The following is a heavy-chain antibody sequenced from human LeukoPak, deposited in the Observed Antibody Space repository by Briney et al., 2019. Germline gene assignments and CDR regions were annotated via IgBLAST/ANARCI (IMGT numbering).Heavy chain of an antibody. D-gene: IGHD1-1*01. CDR2: ISSSSSYI. V-gene: IGHV3-21*01. Sequence: GGSLRLSCAASGFTFSSYSMNWVRQAPGKGLEWVSSISSSSSYIYYADSVKGRFTISRDNSKNTLYLQMNSLRAEDTAVYYCAKDERTRYYYMDVWGKGTTVTVSS. CDR1: GFTFSSYS. J-gene: IGHJ6*03. CDR3: AKDERTRYYYMDV.